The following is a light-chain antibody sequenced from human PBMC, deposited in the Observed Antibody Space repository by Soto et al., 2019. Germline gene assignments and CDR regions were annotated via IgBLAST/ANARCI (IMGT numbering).Light chain of an antibody. J-gene: IGKJ2*01. V-gene: IGKV1-5*03. CDR1: QTVRNW. CDR2: KAS. CDR3: QQYDASPLT. Sequence: DIQMTQSPTTLSASVGDRAIMTCRASQTVRNWLAWFQQKPGEAPKLLIYKASRLESGVSSRFSGSGYGTDFTLTITNLVPGDSATYFCQQYDASPLTFGQGTKLEIK.